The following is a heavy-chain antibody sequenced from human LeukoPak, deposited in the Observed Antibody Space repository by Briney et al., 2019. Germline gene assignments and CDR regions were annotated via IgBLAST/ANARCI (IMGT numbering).Heavy chain of an antibody. V-gene: IGHV3-11*04. Sequence: PGGSLRLSCAASGFTFSDYYMSWIRQAPGKGLEWVSYISSSGSTIYYADSVKGRFTISRDNAKNSLYLQMNSLRAEDTAVYYCARDLPDYDFWSGYYKIFDYWGQGTLVTVSS. D-gene: IGHD3-3*01. CDR3: ARDLPDYDFWSGYYKIFDY. CDR2: ISSSGSTI. CDR1: GFTFSDYY. J-gene: IGHJ4*02.